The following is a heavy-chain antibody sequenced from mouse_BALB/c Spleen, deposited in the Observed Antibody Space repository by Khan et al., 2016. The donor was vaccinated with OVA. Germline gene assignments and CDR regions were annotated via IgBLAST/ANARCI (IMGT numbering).Heavy chain of an antibody. CDR3: SKGDYDSFAY. Sequence: EVQLQESGPDLVKPSQSLSLTCTVTGYSITSGYSWHWIRQFPGNKLEWMGYIHYSVSTNYNPSLKSRISITRDTSKNQFFLQLSSVTTEDTATYYCSKGDYDSFAYWGQGTLVTVSA. J-gene: IGHJ3*01. D-gene: IGHD2-4*01. V-gene: IGHV3-1*02. CDR2: IHYSVST. CDR1: GYSITSGYS.